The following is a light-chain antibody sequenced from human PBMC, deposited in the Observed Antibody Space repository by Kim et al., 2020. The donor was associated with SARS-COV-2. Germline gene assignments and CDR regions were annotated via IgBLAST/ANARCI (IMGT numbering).Light chain of an antibody. CDR3: QSYDSSLSALYV. J-gene: IGLJ1*01. V-gene: IGLV1-40*01. Sequence: LSCAGTSTNIGAGSDDNWYQYHQRPAPQPLLFVNSNRTPRVPDRISGSYSGTSDSLAITGLQAEDEADYYCQSYDSSLSALYVFGSGTKVTVL. CDR2: VNS. CDR1: STNIGAGSD.